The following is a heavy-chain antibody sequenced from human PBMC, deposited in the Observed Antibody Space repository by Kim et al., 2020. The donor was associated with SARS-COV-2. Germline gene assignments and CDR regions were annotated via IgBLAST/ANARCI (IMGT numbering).Heavy chain of an antibody. CDR1: GGSFSGYY. V-gene: IGHV4-34*01. CDR2: INHSGST. Sequence: SETLSLTCAVYGGSFSGYYWSWIRQPPGKGLEWIGEINHSGSTNYNPSLKSRVTISVDTSKNQFSLKLSSVTAADTAVYYCARGRLILRYSPSRHDAFDIWGQGTMVTVSS. J-gene: IGHJ3*02. CDR3: ARGRLILRYSPSRHDAFDI. D-gene: IGHD3-9*01.